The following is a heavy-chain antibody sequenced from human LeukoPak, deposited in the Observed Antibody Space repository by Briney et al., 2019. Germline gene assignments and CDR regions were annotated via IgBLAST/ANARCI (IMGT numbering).Heavy chain of an antibody. V-gene: IGHV4-59*08. J-gene: IGHJ4*02. CDR2: ISNSGST. CDR1: GGSINNYY. CDR3: ARQAYYGSGSCLMIDY. Sequence: PSETLSLTCTVSGGSINNYYWSWIRQPPGKGLEWIGYISNSGSTNYNPSLKSRVTISVDTSKNHFSLKLSSVTAADTAVYFCARQAYYGSGSCLMIDYWGQGTLVTVSS. D-gene: IGHD3-10*01.